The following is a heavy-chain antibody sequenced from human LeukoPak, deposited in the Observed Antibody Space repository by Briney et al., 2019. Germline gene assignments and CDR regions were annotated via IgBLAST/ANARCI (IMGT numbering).Heavy chain of an antibody. V-gene: IGHV3-53*01. CDR1: GLTVTDNY. Sequence: GGSLRLSCAASGLTVTDNYFSWVRQAPGKGLEWVSVIFPDGRTYHADSVKGRFTISRDRPKNTLLLQMNSLRADDTALYHCARTNTVYGDFDYWGQGILVAVSS. J-gene: IGHJ4*02. CDR3: ARTNTVYGDFDY. D-gene: IGHD2/OR15-2a*01. CDR2: IFPDGRT.